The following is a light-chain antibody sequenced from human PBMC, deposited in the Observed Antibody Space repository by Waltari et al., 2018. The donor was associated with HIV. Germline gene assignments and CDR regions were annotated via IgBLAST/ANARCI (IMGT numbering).Light chain of an antibody. Sequence: QSVLTQSPSASGNPGQRVTISCSGSSSNIGSNAVDWYQHLPGTAPKLLIHTNNQRPSVIPDRFPGSKAGTSASLAISGLQSEDESDYYCAAWDDSLNGYVFGSGTKVTVL. J-gene: IGLJ1*01. CDR3: AAWDDSLNGYV. CDR1: SSNIGSNA. CDR2: TNN. V-gene: IGLV1-44*01.